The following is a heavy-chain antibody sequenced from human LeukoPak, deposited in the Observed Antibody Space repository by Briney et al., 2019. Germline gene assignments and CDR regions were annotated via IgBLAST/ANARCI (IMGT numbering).Heavy chain of an antibody. CDR2: IKHDGSEA. CDR3: VKGRDGYVKHKTFDY. CDR1: GFTFSSYW. D-gene: IGHD5-24*01. Sequence: GGSLRLSCVAAGFTFSSYWMSWVRQPPGKGLEWVASIKHDGSEAYYVASVKGRFTISKDNARNSVFLQMNSLRTEDTATYYCVKGRDGYVKHKTFDYWGQGTLVTVSS. V-gene: IGHV3-7*01. J-gene: IGHJ4*02.